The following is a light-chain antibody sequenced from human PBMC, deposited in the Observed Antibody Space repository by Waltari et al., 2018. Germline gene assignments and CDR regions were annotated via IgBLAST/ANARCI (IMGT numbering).Light chain of an antibody. V-gene: IGLV5-45*03. CDR3: MIWHSSAYV. CDR1: SGINVGTYR. Sequence: QAVLTQPSSLSASPGASASLTCTLRSGINVGTYRIYWYQQKPGSPPQYLLRYKSDSDKRQGSGVPSRFSGSKDASANAGILLISGLQSEDEADYYCMIWHSSAYVFGGGTKLTVL. CDR2: YKSDSDK. J-gene: IGLJ3*02.